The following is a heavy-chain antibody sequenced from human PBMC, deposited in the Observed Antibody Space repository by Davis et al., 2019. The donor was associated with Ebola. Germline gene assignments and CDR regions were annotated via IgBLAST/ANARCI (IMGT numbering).Heavy chain of an antibody. J-gene: IGHJ5*02. D-gene: IGHD6-13*01. CDR3: ARDISSAAAGASWFDP. CDR1: GGSISSSNW. CDR2: IYHSGST. V-gene: IGHV4-4*02. Sequence: MPGGSLRLSCAVSGGSISSSNWWSWVRQPPGKGLEWIGEIYHSGSTNYNPSLKSRVTISVDKSKNQFSLKLSSVTAADTAVYYCARDISSAAAGASWFDPWGQGTLVTVSS.